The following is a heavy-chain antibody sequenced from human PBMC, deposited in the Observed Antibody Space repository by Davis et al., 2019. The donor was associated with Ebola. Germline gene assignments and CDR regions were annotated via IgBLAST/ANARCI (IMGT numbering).Heavy chain of an antibody. Sequence: PGGSLRLSCAASGFTFSSYGMHWVRQAPGKGLEWVAVISYDGSNKYYADSVKGRFTISRDNSKNTLYLQMNSLRDEDTAVYYCARDRARGIVVVTASIDYWGQGTLVTVSS. CDR2: ISYDGSNK. J-gene: IGHJ4*02. CDR1: GFTFSSYG. CDR3: ARDRARGIVVVTASIDY. D-gene: IGHD2-21*02. V-gene: IGHV3-30*03.